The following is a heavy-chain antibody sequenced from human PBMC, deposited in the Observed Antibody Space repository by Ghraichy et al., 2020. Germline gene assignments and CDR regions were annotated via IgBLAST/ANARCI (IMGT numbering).Heavy chain of an antibody. V-gene: IGHV2-70*11. CDR3: ARTSIAVAGIDY. CDR2: IDWDDYK. Sequence: SGPTLVKPTQTLTLTCTFSGFSLNSSGMCVSWIRQPPGRALEWLARIDWDDYKYYNTSLKTRLTISKDTSKNQVVLTMTNMDPVDTATYYCARTSIAVAGIDYWGQGTLVTVSS. D-gene: IGHD6-19*01. CDR1: GFSLNSSGMC. J-gene: IGHJ4*02.